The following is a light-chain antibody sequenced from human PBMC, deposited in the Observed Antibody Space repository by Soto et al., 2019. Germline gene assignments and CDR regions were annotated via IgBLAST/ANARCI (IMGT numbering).Light chain of an antibody. V-gene: IGKV3-15*01. CDR1: QSVGSN. CDR2: GAS. CDR3: QQYNHRPVA. Sequence: EMVMTQSPATLSVSPGERATLSCRASQSVGSNLAWYQQKPGQAPSLLIYGASTRATGIPARFGGSGSGTEFTLTISSLQSEDFGVYYCQQYNHRPVAFGQGTKVEIK. J-gene: IGKJ1*01.